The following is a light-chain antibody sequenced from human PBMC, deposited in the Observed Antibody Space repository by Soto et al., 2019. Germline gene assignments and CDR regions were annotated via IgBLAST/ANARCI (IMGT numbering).Light chain of an antibody. CDR2: CAS. J-gene: IGKJ5*01. CDR1: QGFXSN. V-gene: IGKV3-15*01. Sequence: TQCPATLSVSPGDSATLSCRASQGFXSNFGWYQQKPGQAPRILTDCASTRATGSPARLSGSGSATEFTLTISSLQSYDFAAYYCQQYTRGPTTFGQGTRLDIK. CDR3: QQYTRGPTT.